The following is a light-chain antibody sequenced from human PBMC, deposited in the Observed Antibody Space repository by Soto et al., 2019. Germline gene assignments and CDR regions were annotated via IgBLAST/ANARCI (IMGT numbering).Light chain of an antibody. J-gene: IGLJ1*01. Sequence: QSVLTQPPSVSAAPGQRVTISCSGSASNIGNNSVSWYQQLPGAAPKLLIYDDNNRPSGIPDRFSGSKSGTSATLGITGLQTGDAADYYCGTWDTSLPACVFGPGTKLTVL. CDR2: DDN. CDR1: ASNIGNNS. CDR3: GTWDTSLPACV. V-gene: IGLV1-51*01.